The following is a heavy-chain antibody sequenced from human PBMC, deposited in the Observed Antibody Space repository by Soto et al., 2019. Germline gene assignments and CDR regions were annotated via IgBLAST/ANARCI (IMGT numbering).Heavy chain of an antibody. Sequence: QVQLHQWGAGLLKPSETLSLTCGVYNGSFMGYYWTWVRQPPRKGLEWIGEINHFGSPNYNPSLKSRVAISIDTSKHQFSLSLRSLTAADTAVYYCASLNGGRFLAKGDSWGQGILVTVSS. J-gene: IGHJ4*02. CDR2: INHFGSP. CDR1: NGSFMGYY. CDR3: ASLNGGRFLAKGDS. D-gene: IGHD3-3*01. V-gene: IGHV4-34*01.